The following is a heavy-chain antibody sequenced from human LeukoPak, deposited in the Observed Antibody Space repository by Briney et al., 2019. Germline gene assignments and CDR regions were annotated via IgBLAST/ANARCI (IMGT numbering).Heavy chain of an antibody. Sequence: PGGSPRLSCAASGFTFSYYTMSWVRQAPGKGLEWVSSISSTGSSIYYADSVKGRFTISRDNAKNSLYLQMSSLRVEDTAVYYCARDDVAWNDVHWFDPWGQGTLVTVSS. D-gene: IGHD1-1*01. J-gene: IGHJ5*02. CDR2: ISSTGSSI. V-gene: IGHV3-21*01. CDR3: ARDDVAWNDVHWFDP. CDR1: GFTFSYYT.